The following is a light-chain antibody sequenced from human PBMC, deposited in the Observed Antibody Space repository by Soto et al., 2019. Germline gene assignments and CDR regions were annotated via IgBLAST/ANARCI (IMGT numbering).Light chain of an antibody. CDR3: CSYAGRSTWDVV. CDR2: EGF. V-gene: IGLV2-23*01. CDR1: SSDVGGSGL. J-gene: IGLJ2*01. Sequence: QSALTQPASLSGSPGQSITISCTGTSSDVGGSGLVSWYQFHPGKAPKLLIFEGFKRPSGISNRFSGPKSGSTASLTISGLQAEDEADYYCCSYAGRSTWDVVFGGGTKLTVL.